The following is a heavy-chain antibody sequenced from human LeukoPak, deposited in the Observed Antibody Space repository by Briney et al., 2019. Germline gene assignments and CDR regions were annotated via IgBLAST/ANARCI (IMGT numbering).Heavy chain of an antibody. Sequence: GGSLRLSCAASGFTFSSYSMNWVRQAPGKGLEWVSSISSSSSYVYYADSVKGRFTISRDNAKNSLYLQMNSLRAEDTAVHYCARSVGYYDSSGYYYDYFDYWGQGTLVTVSS. CDR3: ARSVGYYDSSGYYYDYFDY. D-gene: IGHD3-22*01. CDR2: ISSSSSYV. CDR1: GFTFSSYS. V-gene: IGHV3-21*01. J-gene: IGHJ4*02.